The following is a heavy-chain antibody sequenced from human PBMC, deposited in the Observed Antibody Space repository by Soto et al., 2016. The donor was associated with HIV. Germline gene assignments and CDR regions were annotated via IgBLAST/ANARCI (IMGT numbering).Heavy chain of an antibody. CDR3: TTAGQWLGTLTPAEY. CDR2: IKSKTDGGTT. V-gene: IGHV3-15*01. J-gene: IGHJ4*02. D-gene: IGHD6-19*01. Sequence: EVQLVESGGGLVKPGGSLRLSCAASGFTFSNAWMSWVRQAPGKGLEWVGRIKSKTDGGTTDYAAPVKGRFTISRDDSKNTLYLQMNSLKTEDTAVYYCTTAGQWLGTLTPAEYWGQGTLVTVSS. CDR1: GFTFSNAW.